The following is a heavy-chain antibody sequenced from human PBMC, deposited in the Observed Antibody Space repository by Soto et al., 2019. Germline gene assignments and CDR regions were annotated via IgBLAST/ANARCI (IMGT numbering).Heavy chain of an antibody. Sequence: SETLSLTCAVYGGSFSGYYWSWIRQPPGKGLEWIGEINHSGSTNYNPSLKSRVTISVDTSKNQFSLKLSSVTAADTAVYYCARGPNNWNYKRIPVRWFDPWGQGTLVT. CDR3: ARGPNNWNYKRIPVRWFDP. D-gene: IGHD1-7*01. CDR1: GGSFSGYY. CDR2: INHSGST. V-gene: IGHV4-34*01. J-gene: IGHJ5*02.